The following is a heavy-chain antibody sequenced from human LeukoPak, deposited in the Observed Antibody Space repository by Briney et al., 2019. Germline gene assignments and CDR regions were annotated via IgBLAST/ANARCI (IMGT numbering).Heavy chain of an antibody. Sequence: GGSLRLSRAASGITFSRFWMSWVRQAPGKGLQWVANINQDGSEKHYVDSVKGRFTISRDNAENSLYLQMNSLRAEDTAVYYCASGGHLDYWGQGALVTVAS. CDR3: ASGGHLDY. D-gene: IGHD3-16*01. V-gene: IGHV3-7*03. J-gene: IGHJ4*02. CDR1: GITFSRFW. CDR2: INQDGSEK.